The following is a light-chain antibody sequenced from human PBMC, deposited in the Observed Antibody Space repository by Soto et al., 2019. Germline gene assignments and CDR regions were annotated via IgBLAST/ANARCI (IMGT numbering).Light chain of an antibody. CDR1: QSVSSN. CDR2: GAS. CDR3: QQYNNWPPWT. Sequence: EIVMTQSPATLSVSPGERATLSCRASQSVSSNLAWYQQKPGHAPRLLIYGASTRATGIPARFSGSGSGTEFTRTISSLQSEDFAVYYCQQYNNWPPWTFGKGTKVEIK. V-gene: IGKV3-15*01. J-gene: IGKJ1*01.